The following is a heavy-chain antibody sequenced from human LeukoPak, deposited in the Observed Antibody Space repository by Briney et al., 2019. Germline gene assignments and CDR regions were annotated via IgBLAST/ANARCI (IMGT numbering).Heavy chain of an antibody. CDR1: GFIFSTYG. J-gene: IGHJ4*02. V-gene: IGHV3-48*01. Sequence: PGGSLRLSCAASGFIFSTYGMAWVRQAPGKGLEWISYISSNSRTTAYADSVRGRFTISRDNAKNSLSLQINRLRADDTGVYYCARGPHDDDTGYSYFWGQGTQVTVPS. D-gene: IGHD3-9*01. CDR3: ARGPHDDDTGYSYF. CDR2: ISSNSRTT.